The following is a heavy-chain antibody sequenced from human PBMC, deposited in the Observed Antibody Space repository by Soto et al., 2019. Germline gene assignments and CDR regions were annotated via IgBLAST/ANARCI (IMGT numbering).Heavy chain of an antibody. CDR1: GGSISSSNW. CDR2: IYHSGST. J-gene: IGHJ1*01. CDR3: ARANPPYCSGGSCYPGAEYFQH. Sequence: SETLCLTCAVSGGSISSSNWWSWVRQPPGKGLEWIGEIYHSGSTNYNPSLKSRVTISVDKSKNQFSLKLSSVTAADTAVYYCARANPPYCSGGSCYPGAEYFQHWGQGTLVTVSS. V-gene: IGHV4-4*02. D-gene: IGHD2-15*01.